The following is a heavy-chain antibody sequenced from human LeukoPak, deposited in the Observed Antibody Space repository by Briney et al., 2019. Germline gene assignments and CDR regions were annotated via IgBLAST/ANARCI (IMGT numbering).Heavy chain of an antibody. CDR2: VSHSGSI. Sequence: KPSETLSLTCTVSGGSINSSSFYWGWIRQPPGKGLEWIGSVSHSGSIYYTPSLESRVTISVDTSKNQFSLSLRSMTAADTAVFYCARDSRVAMVPMFDYWGPGTLVTVSS. D-gene: IGHD3-10*01. CDR1: GGSINSSSFY. V-gene: IGHV4-39*07. CDR3: ARDSRVAMVPMFDY. J-gene: IGHJ4*02.